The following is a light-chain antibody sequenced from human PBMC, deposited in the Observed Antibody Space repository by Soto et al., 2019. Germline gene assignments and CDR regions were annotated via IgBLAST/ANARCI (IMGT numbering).Light chain of an antibody. CDR3: QSYDSSGVV. CDR1: SGGITTNA. CDR2: EDN. Sequence: NFMLTQPHSVSESPGKTVTISCTRSSGGITTNAVQWYQQRPGSAPTIVIYEDNQRPSEVPDRFSGSIDFSFNSASLTISGLKTEDEADYYCQSYDSSGVVFGGGTKLTVL. J-gene: IGLJ2*01. V-gene: IGLV6-57*04.